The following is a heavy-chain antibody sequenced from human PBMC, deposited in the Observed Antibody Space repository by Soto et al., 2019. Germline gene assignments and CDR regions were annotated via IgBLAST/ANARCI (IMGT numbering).Heavy chain of an antibody. D-gene: IGHD2-21*01. Sequence: SETLSLTCNVSGGSISTSRSYWAWIRQPPGKGLEWLANIFYSGSTYYNPSLASRVTVSVDTSKNEFSLKLRSVTAAGTAVYYCARQPTTGDTDLWFDPWGQGTLVTVSS. V-gene: IGHV4-39*01. J-gene: IGHJ5*02. CDR3: ARQPTTGDTDLWFDP. CDR2: IFYSGST. CDR1: GGSISTSRSY.